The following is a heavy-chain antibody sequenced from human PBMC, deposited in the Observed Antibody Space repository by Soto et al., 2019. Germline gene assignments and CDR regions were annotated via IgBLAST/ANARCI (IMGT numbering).Heavy chain of an antibody. D-gene: IGHD6-6*01. CDR1: GGSISSGDYY. Sequence: QVQLQESGPGLVKPSQTLSLTCTVSGGSISSGDYYWSWIRQPPGKGLEWIGYIYYSGSTYCNPSLKSRVTISVDTSKNQCSLKLSSVTAADTAVYYCARAVSSSSFYYYYGMDVWGQGTTVTVSS. J-gene: IGHJ6*02. CDR2: IYYSGST. CDR3: ARAVSSSSFYYYYGMDV. V-gene: IGHV4-30-4*01.